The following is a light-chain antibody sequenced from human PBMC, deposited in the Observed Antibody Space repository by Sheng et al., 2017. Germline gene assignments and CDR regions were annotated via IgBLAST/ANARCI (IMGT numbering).Light chain of an antibody. CDR1: SSDVGSYNY. J-gene: IGLJ2*01. V-gene: IGLV2-8*01. CDR3: QAWDSSTVV. Sequence: QSALTQPPSASGSPGQSVTISCTGTSSDVGSYNYVSWYQQHPGKAPKLLIYEVSKRPSGIPERFSGSNSGNTATLTISGTQAMDEADYYCQAWDSSTVVFGGGTKLTVL. CDR2: EVS.